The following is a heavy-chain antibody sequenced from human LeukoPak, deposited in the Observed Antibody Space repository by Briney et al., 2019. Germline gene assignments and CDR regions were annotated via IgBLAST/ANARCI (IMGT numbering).Heavy chain of an antibody. D-gene: IGHD3/OR15-3a*01. CDR3: AKDLLMLGLPEVY. V-gene: IGHV3-30*02. J-gene: IGHJ4*02. CDR2: IRYDGSNK. Sequence: PGRSLRLSCAASGFTFSSYGMHWVRQAPGKGLEWVAFIRYDGSNKYYADSVKGRFTISRDNSKNTLYLQMNSLRAEDTAVYYCAKDLLMLGLPEVYWGQGTLVTVSS. CDR1: GFTFSSYG.